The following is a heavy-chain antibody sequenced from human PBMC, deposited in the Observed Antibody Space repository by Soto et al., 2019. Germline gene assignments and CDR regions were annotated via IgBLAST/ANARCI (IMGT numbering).Heavy chain of an antibody. V-gene: IGHV4-39*01. CDR2: IYYSGST. Sequence: PSETLSLTCTVSGGSISSSSYYWGWIRQPPGKGLEWIGSIYYSGSTYYNPSLKSRVTMSVDTSTNQFSLKLSSVTAADTAVYYCASQGGGYDFWSGYYCDYWGQGTLVTVSS. CDR1: GGSISSSSYY. J-gene: IGHJ4*02. CDR3: ASQGGGYDFWSGYYCDY. D-gene: IGHD3-3*01.